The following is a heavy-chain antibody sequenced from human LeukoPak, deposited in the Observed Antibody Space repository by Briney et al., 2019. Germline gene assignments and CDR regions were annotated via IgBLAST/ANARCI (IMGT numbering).Heavy chain of an antibody. V-gene: IGHV3-11*04. CDR1: GFPFSDYY. D-gene: IGHD2-8*02. CDR3: AKMLNTGHAHAALDY. J-gene: IGHJ4*02. CDR2: ISSSSSTI. Sequence: GGSLRLSCSASGFPFSDYYMSWIRQAPGKGLEWISNISSSSSTIYYADSVNGRFTISRDNAKDSLYLQMNSLRAEDTAVYYCAKMLNTGHAHAALDYWGQGTLVTVSS.